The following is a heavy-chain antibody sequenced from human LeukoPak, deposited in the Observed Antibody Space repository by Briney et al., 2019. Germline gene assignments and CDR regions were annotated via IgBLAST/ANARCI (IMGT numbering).Heavy chain of an antibody. J-gene: IGHJ3*02. D-gene: IGHD3-16*02. V-gene: IGHV3-7*01. CDR1: GFTFSSYW. Sequence: GGSLRLSCAASGFTFSSYWMSWVRQAPGKGLEWVANIKQDGSEKYYVDSVKGRFTISRDNAKNSLYLQMNSLRAEDTAVYYCARDRAPYDYVWGSYRYDAFDIWGQGTMVTVSS. CDR3: ARDRAPYDYVWGSYRYDAFDI. CDR2: IKQDGSEK.